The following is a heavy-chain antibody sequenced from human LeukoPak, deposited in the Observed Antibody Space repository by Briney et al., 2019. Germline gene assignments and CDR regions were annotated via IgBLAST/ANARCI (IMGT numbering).Heavy chain of an antibody. V-gene: IGHV3-48*04. D-gene: IGHD6-19*01. J-gene: IGHJ5*02. CDR2: ISSSSTSM. Sequence: GGSLRLSCAASGFTFSDYSMNWVRQAPGKGLEWVSYISSSSTSMYYADSVKGRFTISRDNAKNSLFLQMNSLRAEDTAVYYCASRAIGWYRDANRFDPWGQGTLVIVSS. CDR3: ASRAIGWYRDANRFDP. CDR1: GFTFSDYS.